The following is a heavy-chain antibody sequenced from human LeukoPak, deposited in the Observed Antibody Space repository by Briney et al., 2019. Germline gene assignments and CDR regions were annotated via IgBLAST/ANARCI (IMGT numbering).Heavy chain of an antibody. CDR2: MCTSRST. V-gene: IGHV4-4*07. CDR3: GRDSGTTGEVKSAP. J-gene: IGHJ5*02. Sequence: SETLSLTCTIASVSISNYNWSWIRQPVGQGLEWIGLMCTSRSTTYNPSLNSRLTISIDTSRNQISLKFSFVTATNTAVYYCGRDSGTTGEVKSAPWGQGTLVTVSS. D-gene: IGHD3-10*01. CDR1: SVSISNYN.